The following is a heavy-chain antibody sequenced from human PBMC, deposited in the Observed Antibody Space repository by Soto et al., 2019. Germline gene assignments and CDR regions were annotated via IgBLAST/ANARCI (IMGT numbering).Heavy chain of an antibody. CDR3: ARDLITMVRGVTDYYYGMDV. D-gene: IGHD3-10*01. CDR1: GYTFTSYG. CDR2: ISAYNGNT. V-gene: IGHV1-18*01. Sequence: ASVKVSCKASGYTFTSYGISWVRQAPGQGLEWMGWISAYNGNTNYAQKLQGRVTMTTDTSTSTAYMELRSLRSDDTAGYYCARDLITMVRGVTDYYYGMDVWGQGTTVTVSS. J-gene: IGHJ6*02.